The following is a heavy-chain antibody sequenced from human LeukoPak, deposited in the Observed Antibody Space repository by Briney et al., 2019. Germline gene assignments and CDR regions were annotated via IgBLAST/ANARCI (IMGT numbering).Heavy chain of an antibody. CDR1: GFTFSSFG. Sequence: GGSLRLSCAASGFTFSSFGMGWVRQAPGKSLEWVSTFGISGSTYFADSVKGRFTISRDTSKNTLYPQMDSLRAEDTAVYYCARSGPYYFDYWGQGTLVTVSS. CDR2: FGISGST. CDR3: ARSGPYYFDY. V-gene: IGHV3-23*01. J-gene: IGHJ4*02. D-gene: IGHD3-10*01.